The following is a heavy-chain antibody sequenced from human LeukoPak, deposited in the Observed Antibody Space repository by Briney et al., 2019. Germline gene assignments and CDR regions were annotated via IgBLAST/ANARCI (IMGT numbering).Heavy chain of an antibody. V-gene: IGHV3-66*01. J-gene: IGHJ6*02. CDR2: IYSGGST. Sequence: GGSLRLSCAASGFTFSSYARSWVRQAPGKGLEWVSVIYSGGSTYYADSVKGRFTISRDNSKNTLYLQMNSLRAEDTAVYYCARDTTSGMDVWGQGTTVTVSS. D-gene: IGHD1-1*01. CDR1: GFTFSSYA. CDR3: ARDTTSGMDV.